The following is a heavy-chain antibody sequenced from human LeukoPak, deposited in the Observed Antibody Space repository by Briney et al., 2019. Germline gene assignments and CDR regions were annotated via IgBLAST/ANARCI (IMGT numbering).Heavy chain of an antibody. J-gene: IGHJ5*02. CDR1: GFTFSSYE. CDR3: ARVPDTAMVLGWFDP. CDR2: ISSSSSYI. Sequence: GGSLRLSCAASGFTFSSYEMNWVRQAPGKGLEWASSISSSSSYIYYADSVKGRFTISRDNAKNSLYLQMNSLRAEDTAVYYCARVPDTAMVLGWFDPWGQGTLVTVSS. D-gene: IGHD5-18*01. V-gene: IGHV3-21*01.